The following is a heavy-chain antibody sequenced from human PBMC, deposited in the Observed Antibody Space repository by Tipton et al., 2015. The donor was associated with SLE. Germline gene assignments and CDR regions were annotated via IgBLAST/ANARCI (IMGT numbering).Heavy chain of an antibody. V-gene: IGHV4-59*01. D-gene: IGHD3-16*01. CDR2: IYDSGST. CDR3: ARMTTIGGGRGFDP. Sequence: LRLSCTVSGGSIRSGYWSWIRQPPRKGPEWIGYIYDSGSTKYNPSLKSRVTISIDTSMNQFSLKLNSVTAADTALYYCARMTTIGGGRGFDPWGQGTLVTVSS. CDR1: GGSIRSGY. J-gene: IGHJ5*02.